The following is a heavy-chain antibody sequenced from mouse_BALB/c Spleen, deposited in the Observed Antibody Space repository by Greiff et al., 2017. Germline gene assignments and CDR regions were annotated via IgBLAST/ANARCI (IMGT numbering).Heavy chain of an antibody. CDR1: GYSITSYYA. D-gene: IGHD2-10*01. V-gene: IGHV3-2*02. J-gene: IGHJ4*01. CDR3: ARAYYGNYQYYYAMDY. Sequence: EVKLQESGPGLVKPSQSLSLTCTVTGYSITSYYAWNWIRQFPGNKLEWMGYISYSGSTSYNPSLKSRISITRDTSKNQFFLQLNSVTTEDTATYYCARAYYGNYQYYYAMDYWGQGTSVTVSS. CDR2: ISYSGST.